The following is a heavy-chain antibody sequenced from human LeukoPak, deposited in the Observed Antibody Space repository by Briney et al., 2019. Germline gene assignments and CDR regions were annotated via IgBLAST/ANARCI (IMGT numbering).Heavy chain of an antibody. D-gene: IGHD5-18*01. J-gene: IGHJ4*02. CDR2: ISAYNGNT. CDR1: GYTFTSYG. V-gene: IGHV1-18*01. CDR3: ARDLSGVTGYTYGRGIDY. Sequence: SVKVSCKASGYTFTSYGISWVRQAPGQGLEWMGWISAYNGNTNYAQKLQGRVTMTTDTSTSTAYMELRSLRSDDTAVYYCARDLSGVTGYTYGRGIDYWGQGTLVTVSS.